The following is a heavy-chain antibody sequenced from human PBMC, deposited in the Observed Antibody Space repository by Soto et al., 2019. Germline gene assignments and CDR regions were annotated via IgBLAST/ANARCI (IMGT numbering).Heavy chain of an antibody. Sequence: GGSLRLSCAASGFTFSSYGMHWVRQAPGKGLEWVAVIWYDGSNKYYADSVKGRFTISRDNSKNTLYLQMNSLRAEDTAVYYCARGYYYDRSGYLYGYWGQGTLVTVSS. CDR3: ARGYYYDRSGYLYGY. J-gene: IGHJ4*02. CDR2: IWYDGSNK. V-gene: IGHV3-33*01. CDR1: GFTFSSYG. D-gene: IGHD3-22*01.